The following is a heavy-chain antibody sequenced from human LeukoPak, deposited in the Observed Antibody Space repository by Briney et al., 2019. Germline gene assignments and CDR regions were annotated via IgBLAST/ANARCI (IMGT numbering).Heavy chain of an antibody. CDR2: ISYDGSNK. CDR1: GFTFSSHG. J-gene: IGHJ4*02. V-gene: IGHV3-30*18. CDR3: AKAAAAGPKGPYYFDY. Sequence: GRSLRLSCAASGFTFSSHGMHWVRQAPGKGLEWVAVISYDGSNKYYADSVKGRFTISRDNSENTLYLQMNSLRAEDTAVYYCAKAAAAGPKGPYYFDYWGQGTLVTVSS. D-gene: IGHD6-13*01.